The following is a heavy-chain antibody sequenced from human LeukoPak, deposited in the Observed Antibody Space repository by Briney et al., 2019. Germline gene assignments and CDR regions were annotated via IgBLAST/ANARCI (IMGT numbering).Heavy chain of an antibody. CDR1: GFTFSSYN. CDR2: ISASGGGT. Sequence: GGSLRLSCVASGFTFSSYNMNWVRQAPGKGLEWVSAISASGGGTYYADSVKGRFTISRDNSKNTLYLQMNSLRADDTAVYFCAKERESFYDVLTGSDYWGQGTLVTVSS. J-gene: IGHJ4*02. D-gene: IGHD3-9*01. CDR3: AKERESFYDVLTGSDY. V-gene: IGHV3-23*01.